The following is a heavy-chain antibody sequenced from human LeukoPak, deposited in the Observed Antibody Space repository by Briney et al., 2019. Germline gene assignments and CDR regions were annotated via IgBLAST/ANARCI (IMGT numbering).Heavy chain of an antibody. D-gene: IGHD5-24*01. CDR1: RGSIRSNY. CDR3: ARDLDGYNTFDY. J-gene: IGHJ4*02. CDR2: IYHSGST. V-gene: IGHV4-4*07. Sequence: SETLSLTCTVSRGSIRSNYWSWIRQPAGKGLEWIGRIYHSGSTKYHPSLKSRVTMSVDTSKNQFSLKLSSATAADTAVYFCARDLDGYNTFDYWGQGTLVTVSS.